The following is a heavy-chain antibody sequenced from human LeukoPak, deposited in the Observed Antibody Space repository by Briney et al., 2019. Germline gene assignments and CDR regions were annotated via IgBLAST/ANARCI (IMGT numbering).Heavy chain of an antibody. CDR1: GFTFSSYG. V-gene: IGHV3-30*03. CDR2: VSYDGSSK. Sequence: GGSLRLSCAASGFTFSSYGMHWVRQAPGKGLEWVALVSYDGSSKYYVDSVKGRFTISRDSSKKTMYLQMNSLRAEDTAVYFCARDRAMVPGKQWYFDLWGRGTLVTVSS. D-gene: IGHD3-10*01. J-gene: IGHJ2*01. CDR3: ARDRAMVPGKQWYFDL.